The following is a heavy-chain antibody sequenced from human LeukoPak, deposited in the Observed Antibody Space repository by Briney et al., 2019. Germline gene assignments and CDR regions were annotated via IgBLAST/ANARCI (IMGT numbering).Heavy chain of an antibody. V-gene: IGHV4-39*07. CDR1: RGSIIRGTSV. CDR2: IYYTGRT. CDR3: AQLLAGTQYPFDY. Sequence: KPSETLSLTCTFSRGSIIRGTSVWGGYRGWIRQHPGKGLGWIGSIYYTGRTYYNPPLKDRVTISVDTSKTQFSMNLNSVTAADTAAYYCAQLLAGTQYPFDYWGQGTLVTVSS. J-gene: IGHJ4*02. D-gene: IGHD6-19*01.